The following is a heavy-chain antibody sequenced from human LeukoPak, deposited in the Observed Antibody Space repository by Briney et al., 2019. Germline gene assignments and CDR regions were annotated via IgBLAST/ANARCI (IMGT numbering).Heavy chain of an antibody. D-gene: IGHD1-26*01. J-gene: IGHJ4*02. CDR3: ARAGAVGGILLFGVDY. CDR2: INPSGGST. V-gene: IGHV1-46*01. Sequence: ASVKVSCKASGYTFTSYYMHWVRQAPGQGLEWMGIINPSGGSTSYAQKFQGRVTMTRDTSTSTVYMELSSLRSEDAAVYYVARAGAVGGILLFGVDYWGQGTLVTVSS. CDR1: GYTFTSYY.